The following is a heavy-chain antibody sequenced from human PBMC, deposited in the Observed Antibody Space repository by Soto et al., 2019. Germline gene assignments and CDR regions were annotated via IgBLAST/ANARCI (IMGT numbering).Heavy chain of an antibody. D-gene: IGHD3-3*01. CDR2: ISYDGSNK. J-gene: IGHJ4*02. Sequence: GESLKISCAASGFTFSSYGMHWVRQAPGKGLEWVAVISYDGSNKYYADSVKGRFTISRDNSKNTLYLQMNSLRAEDTAVYYCANLGGFCLEWLCPPLDYWGQGTLVTVSS. V-gene: IGHV3-30*18. CDR1: GFTFSSYG. CDR3: ANLGGFCLEWLCPPLDY.